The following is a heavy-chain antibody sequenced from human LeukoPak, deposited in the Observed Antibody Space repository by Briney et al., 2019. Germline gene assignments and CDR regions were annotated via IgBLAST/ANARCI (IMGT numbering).Heavy chain of an antibody. V-gene: IGHV1-8*01. D-gene: IGHD2-15*01. CDR1: GYPFSNYD. CDR2: INPHSGKT. CDR3: AKARTVVAATLFDY. J-gene: IGHJ4*02. Sequence: ASVKVSCKTSGYPFSNYDINWVRQATGQGLEWMGWINPHSGKTGYAQKFQGRVTMTTDTSASTAYMELSSLRSEDTAVYYCAKARTVVAATLFDYWGQGTLVTVSS.